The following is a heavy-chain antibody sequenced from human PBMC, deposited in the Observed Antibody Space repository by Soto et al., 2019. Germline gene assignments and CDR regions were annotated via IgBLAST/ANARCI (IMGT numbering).Heavy chain of an antibody. V-gene: IGHV3-23*01. CDR2: ISGSGGST. CDR1: GFTFSSYG. Sequence: GGSLRLSCAASGFTFSSYGMHWVRQAPGKGLEWVSAISGSGGSTYYADSVKGRFTISRDNSKNTLYLQMNSLRAEDTAVYYCAKDPPSYGSGSYFDYWGQGTLVTVSS. D-gene: IGHD3-10*01. J-gene: IGHJ4*02. CDR3: AKDPPSYGSGSYFDY.